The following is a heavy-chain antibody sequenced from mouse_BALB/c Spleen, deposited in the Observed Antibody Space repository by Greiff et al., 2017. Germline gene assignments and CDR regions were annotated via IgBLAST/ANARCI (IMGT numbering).Heavy chain of an antibody. CDR3: ARYSLRSFDY. J-gene: IGHJ2*01. D-gene: IGHD1-2*01. CDR2: INPGSGGT. CDR1: GYAFTNYL. V-gene: IGHV1-54*03. Sequence: VQGVESGAELVRPGTSVKVSCKASGYAFTNYLIEWVKQRPGQGLEWIGVINPGSGGTNYNEKFKGKATLTADKSSSTAYMQLSSLTSDDSAVYFCARYSLRSFDYWGQGTTLTVSS.